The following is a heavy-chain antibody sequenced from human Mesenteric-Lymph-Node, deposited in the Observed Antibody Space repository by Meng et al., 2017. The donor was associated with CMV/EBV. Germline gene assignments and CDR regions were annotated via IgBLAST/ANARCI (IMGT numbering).Heavy chain of an antibody. CDR1: GFTFSSYA. Sequence: GGSLRLSCAASGFTFSSYAVTWVRQAPGKGLQWVSGISGSGGSTYYADSVKGRFTISRDNAKNSLYLQMNSLRAEDTAVYYCATSGSRGYFDYWGQGTLVTVSS. V-gene: IGHV3-23*01. CDR3: ATSGSRGYFDY. J-gene: IGHJ4*02. CDR2: ISGSGGST. D-gene: IGHD3-10*01.